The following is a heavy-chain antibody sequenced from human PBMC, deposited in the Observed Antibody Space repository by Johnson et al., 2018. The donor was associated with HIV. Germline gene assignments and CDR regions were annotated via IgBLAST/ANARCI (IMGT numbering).Heavy chain of an antibody. Sequence: VQLVESGGGVVQPGRSLRLSCAASGFTFSSYAMHWVRQAPGKGLDWVAVISDDGSNKYYADSVKGRFTISRDNSKNTLYLQMNSLRAEDTAVYYCARGSYNFWSGEREAFDIWGQGTMVTVSS. CDR1: GFTFSSYA. J-gene: IGHJ3*02. CDR2: ISDDGSNK. V-gene: IGHV3-30-3*01. D-gene: IGHD3-3*01. CDR3: ARGSYNFWSGEREAFDI.